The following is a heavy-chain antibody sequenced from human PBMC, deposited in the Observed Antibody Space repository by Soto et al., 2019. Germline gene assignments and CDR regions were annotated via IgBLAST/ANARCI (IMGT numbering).Heavy chain of an antibody. Sequence: VGSLRLSCAASGFTFSSYAMHWVRQAPGKGLEWVAVISYDGSNKYYADSVKGRLTISRDNSKNTLYLQMNSLRAEDTAVYYCARDEARVGATDLGYYYYYGMDVWGQGTTVTVSS. V-gene: IGHV3-30-3*01. CDR3: ARDEARVGATDLGYYYYYGMDV. CDR1: GFTFSSYA. CDR2: ISYDGSNK. J-gene: IGHJ6*02. D-gene: IGHD1-26*01.